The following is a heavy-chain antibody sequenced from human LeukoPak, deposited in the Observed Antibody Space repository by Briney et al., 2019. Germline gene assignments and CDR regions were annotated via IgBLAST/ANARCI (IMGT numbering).Heavy chain of an antibody. J-gene: IGHJ4*02. CDR1: GFSLSISI. CDR3: ARVEYSSSSGGFDY. V-gene: IGHV3-21*01. Sequence: GAPRHSPVHPGFSLSISITYTVCPAPGTGVWWVSPISSSSCYIYYADAVRGRFSISRDNAKNSLYLQMNSLRAEDTAVYYCARVEYSSSSGGFDYWGQGALVTVSS. CDR2: ISSSSCYI. D-gene: IGHD6-6*01.